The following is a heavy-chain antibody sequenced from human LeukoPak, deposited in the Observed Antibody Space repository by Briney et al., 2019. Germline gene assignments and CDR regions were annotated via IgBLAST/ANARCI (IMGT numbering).Heavy chain of an antibody. CDR3: ARVGYSSGWYEGY. D-gene: IGHD6-19*01. CDR2: ISSSSYI. V-gene: IGHV3-21*01. Sequence: PGGSLRLSCAASGFTFSSYSMNWVRQAPGKGLEWVSSISSSSYIYYADSVKGRFTISRDNAKNSLYLQMNSLRAEDTAVYYCARVGYSSGWYEGYWGQGTLVTVSS. CDR1: GFTFSSYS. J-gene: IGHJ4*02.